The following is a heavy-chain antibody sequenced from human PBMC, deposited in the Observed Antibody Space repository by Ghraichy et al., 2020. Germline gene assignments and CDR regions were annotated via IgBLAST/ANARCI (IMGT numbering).Heavy chain of an antibody. CDR1: GYTFTSYG. CDR3: ARDSSDISGWRDADFHY. D-gene: IGHD3-22*01. V-gene: IGHV1-18*04. CDR2: ISPYNGNT. Sequence: ASVKVSCKASGYTFTSYGICWVRQAPGQGLEWMGWISPYNGNTNYAQKLQGRVTMTTDTSTSTAYLELRSLRSDDTAVYYCARDSSDISGWRDADFHYWGQGTLVTVSS. J-gene: IGHJ4*02.